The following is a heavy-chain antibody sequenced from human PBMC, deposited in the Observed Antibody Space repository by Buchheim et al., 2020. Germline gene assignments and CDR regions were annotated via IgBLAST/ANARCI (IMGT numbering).Heavy chain of an antibody. D-gene: IGHD3-22*01. CDR1: GFTFNSDW. CDR3: ARAGTSGYLNV. Sequence: EVQLVESGGGLVQPGGSLRLSCAASGFTFNSDWMHWVRQAPGKGLVWVSRINGDGSSTDYADSVKGRFTISRENAKNTLYLQMNSLRAGDTAVFYCARAGTSGYLNVWGQGTT. J-gene: IGHJ6*02. CDR2: INGDGSST. V-gene: IGHV3-74*01.